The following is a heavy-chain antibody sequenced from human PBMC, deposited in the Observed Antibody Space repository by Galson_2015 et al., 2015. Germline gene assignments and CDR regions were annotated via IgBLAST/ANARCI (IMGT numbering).Heavy chain of an antibody. Sequence: SLRLSCAASGFSFSRYEMNWVRQAPGKGLEWVSYISAIGKTTYSADSVKGRFTISRDNAKNSLYLQMNSLGAEDTAVYYCARGDPNDAFDIWGQGTMVTVSS. D-gene: IGHD2-21*01. J-gene: IGHJ3*02. CDR3: ARGDPNDAFDI. CDR2: ISAIGKTT. V-gene: IGHV3-48*03. CDR1: GFSFSRYE.